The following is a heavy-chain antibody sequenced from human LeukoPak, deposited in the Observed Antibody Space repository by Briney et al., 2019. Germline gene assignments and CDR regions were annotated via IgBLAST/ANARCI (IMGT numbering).Heavy chain of an antibody. CDR3: AREYSSSWYPYFDY. Sequence: QPGGSLRLSCAASGFTFSSYWMSWVRQAPGKGLEWVANIKQDGSEKYYVDSVKGRFTISRDNAKNSLYLQMNSLRAEDTAVYYCAREYSSSWYPYFDYWGQGTLVTVSS. V-gene: IGHV3-7*01. J-gene: IGHJ4*02. CDR2: IKQDGSEK. D-gene: IGHD6-13*01. CDR1: GFTFSSYW.